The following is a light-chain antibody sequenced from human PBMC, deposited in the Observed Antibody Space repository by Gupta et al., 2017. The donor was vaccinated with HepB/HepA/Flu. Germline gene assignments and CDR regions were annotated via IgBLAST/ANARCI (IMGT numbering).Light chain of an antibody. V-gene: IGKV4-1*01. CDR3: QQYYGSPLT. CDR2: WAS. J-gene: IGKJ4*01. Sequence: DIVMTQSPDSLAVSLGERATINCKSSQSVLYNSNNKNYLAWYQQKSGQPPKLLIYWASTRESGVPDRFSGGGSGTNFTLTISSLQVEDVAVYFCQQYYGSPLTFGGGTKVENK. CDR1: QSVLYNSNNKNY.